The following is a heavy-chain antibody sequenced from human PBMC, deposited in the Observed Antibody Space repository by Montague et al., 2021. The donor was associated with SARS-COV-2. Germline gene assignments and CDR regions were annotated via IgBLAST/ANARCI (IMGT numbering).Heavy chain of an antibody. J-gene: IGHJ6*02. CDR2: IWYDGSNK. D-gene: IGHD3-16*02. CDR1: GFTFSSYG. CDR3: ARIVSFYYGMDV. V-gene: IGHV3-33*01. Sequence: SLRLSCAASGFTFSSYGMHWVRQAPGKGLEWVAVIWYDGSNKYYADSVKGRFTISRDNSKNTLYLQMNSLRAEDTAVYYCARIVSFYYGMDVWGQGITVTVSS.